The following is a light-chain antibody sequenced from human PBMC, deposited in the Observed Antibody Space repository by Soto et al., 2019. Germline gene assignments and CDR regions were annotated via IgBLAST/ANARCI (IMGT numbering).Light chain of an antibody. J-gene: IGLJ3*02. CDR1: SSNIGSNT. CDR3: AAWDDSLTVWV. Sequence: QSVLTQPLSASGTPGQRVTISCSGSSSNIGSNTVNWYQQLPGTAPKLLIYSNNQRPSGVPDRFSGSKSGTSASLAISGLHSWEGADYNGAAWDDSLTVWVFGGGTKLTVL. CDR2: SNN. V-gene: IGLV1-44*01.